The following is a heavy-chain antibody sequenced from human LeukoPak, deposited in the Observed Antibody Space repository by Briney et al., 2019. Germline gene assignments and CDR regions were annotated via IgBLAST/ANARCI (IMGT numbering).Heavy chain of an antibody. J-gene: IGHJ6*03. D-gene: IGHD1-1*01. Sequence: GGSLRLSCAASGFTFSSYGMHWVRQAPGKGLEWMTFIRYDGSNKYNADSVKGRFTISRDNSNNTVYLQMNSLRPEDTAVYYCAKDHRTPTAYYYYYYMDVWGKGTTVTVSS. V-gene: IGHV3-30*02. CDR1: GFTFSSYG. CDR2: IRYDGSNK. CDR3: AKDHRTPTAYYYYYYMDV.